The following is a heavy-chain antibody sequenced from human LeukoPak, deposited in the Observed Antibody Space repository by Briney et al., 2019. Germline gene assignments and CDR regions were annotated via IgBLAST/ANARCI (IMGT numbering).Heavy chain of an antibody. CDR1: GGSISSGSYY. Sequence: SQTLSLTCTVSGGSISSGSYYWSWIRQPAGKGLEWIGRIYTSGSTNYNPSLKSRVTISVDTSKNQFSLKLSSVTAADTAVYYCARSLFGELPNWGQGTLVTVSS. CDR2: IYTSGST. D-gene: IGHD3-10*01. V-gene: IGHV4-61*02. J-gene: IGHJ4*02. CDR3: ARSLFGELPN.